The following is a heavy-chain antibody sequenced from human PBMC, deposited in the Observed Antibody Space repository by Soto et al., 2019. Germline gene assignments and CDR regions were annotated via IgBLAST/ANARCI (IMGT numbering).Heavy chain of an antibody. J-gene: IGHJ4*02. CDR3: AKVSAGAMITFGGVIAY. CDR1: GFTFSTYG. D-gene: IGHD3-16*02. V-gene: IGHV3-30*18. CDR2: ISFDGNIQ. Sequence: QVQLVESGGGVVQPGRSLRLSCAASGFTFSTYGMHWVRQAPGKGLEWVAVISFDGNIQYYADSVKGRFTISRDNSKNTLYLQMDSLRAEDTAVYYCAKVSAGAMITFGGVIAYWGQGTLVTVSS.